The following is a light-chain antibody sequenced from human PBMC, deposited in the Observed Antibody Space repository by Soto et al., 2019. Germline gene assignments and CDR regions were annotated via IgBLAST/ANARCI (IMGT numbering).Light chain of an antibody. CDR2: DVT. V-gene: IGLV2-14*01. Sequence: QSVLTQPASVSGSPGQSITISCTGISSDVGGYNYVSWYQQHPGKAPKLMIYDVTNRPSGVSSRFSGSKSGNTASLTISGLQAEDEADYYCASYTSSATYVIGTGTKVTVL. J-gene: IGLJ1*01. CDR3: ASYTSSATYV. CDR1: SSDVGGYNY.